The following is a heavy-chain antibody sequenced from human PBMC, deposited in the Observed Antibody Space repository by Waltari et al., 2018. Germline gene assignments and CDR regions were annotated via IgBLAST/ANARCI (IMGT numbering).Heavy chain of an antibody. J-gene: IGHJ5*02. Sequence: QVQLQESGPGLVKPSETLSLTCTVSGGSLRCYYVSWIRQPAGNGLEWIGRIYSRGSTNYNPSLKSRVTMSLDTSKNHFSLTLSSVTAADTAVYYCARVFWTSASSGVSFLDPWGQGTLVTVSS. CDR1: GGSLRCYY. CDR2: IYSRGST. CDR3: ARVFWTSASSGVSFLDP. V-gene: IGHV4-4*07. D-gene: IGHD3-3*01.